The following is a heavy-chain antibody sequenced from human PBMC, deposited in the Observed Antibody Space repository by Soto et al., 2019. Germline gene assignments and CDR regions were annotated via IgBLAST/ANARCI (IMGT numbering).Heavy chain of an antibody. CDR1: GFTFSSYW. CDR3: ARDWYYYDTSDHFSADAFDI. Sequence: GSLRLSCAASGFTFSSYWMHWVRQAPGKGLVWVSRINSDGSSTSYADSVKGRFTISRDNAKNTLYLEMNSLRAEDTAVYYCARDWYYYDTSDHFSADAFDIWGQGTTVTVSS. V-gene: IGHV3-74*01. CDR2: INSDGSST. J-gene: IGHJ3*02. D-gene: IGHD3-22*01.